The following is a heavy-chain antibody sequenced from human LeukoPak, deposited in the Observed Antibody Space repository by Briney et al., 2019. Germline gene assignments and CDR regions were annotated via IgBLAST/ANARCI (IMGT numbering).Heavy chain of an antibody. V-gene: IGHV3-53*01. J-gene: IGHJ4*02. Sequence: GGSLRLYCAASGFTVSSNYMSWVRQAAGKGLEWVSVIYSGGSTYYADSVKGRFTISRDNSKNTLYLQMNSLRAEDTAVYYCARGPSWGYDILTVWGQGTLVTVSS. CDR1: GFTVSSNY. CDR3: ARGPSWGYDILTV. D-gene: IGHD3-9*01. CDR2: IYSGGST.